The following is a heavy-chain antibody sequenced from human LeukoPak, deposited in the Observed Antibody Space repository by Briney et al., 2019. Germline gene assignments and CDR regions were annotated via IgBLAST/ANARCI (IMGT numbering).Heavy chain of an antibody. D-gene: IGHD2-2*01. CDR1: GFTFSDYY. J-gene: IGHJ1*01. CDR2: ISTDGTHI. CDR3: VRYCSSTSCYLGEAEYFQH. Sequence: GGSLRLSCAASGFTFSDYYMTWIRQAPGKGLEWVSYISTDGTHIHYAASVKGRFTISRDNAKNSLYLQVDSLRADDTAVYYCVRYCSSTSCYLGEAEYFQHWGQGTLVTVSS. V-gene: IGHV3-11*01.